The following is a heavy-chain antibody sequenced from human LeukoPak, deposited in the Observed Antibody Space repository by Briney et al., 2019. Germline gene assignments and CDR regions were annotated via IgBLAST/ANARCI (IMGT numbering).Heavy chain of an antibody. CDR1: GGSISNYY. Sequence: PSETLSLTCIVSGGSISNYYWSWIRQPPGKGLEWIGYIYSSGSINYNPSLASRVTISVDSSKNHLSLKLTSVTAADTAVYYCARSTGTITIFGVPRTFDIWGHGTMVTVSS. V-gene: IGHV4-59*01. D-gene: IGHD3-3*01. CDR3: ARSTGTITIFGVPRTFDI. CDR2: IYSSGSI. J-gene: IGHJ3*02.